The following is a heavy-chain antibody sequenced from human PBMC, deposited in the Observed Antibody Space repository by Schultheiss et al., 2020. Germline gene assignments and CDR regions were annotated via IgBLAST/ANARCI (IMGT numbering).Heavy chain of an antibody. D-gene: IGHD6-19*01. CDR3: ARGGQNSSGWYIYYYYGMDV. Sequence: ASVKVSCKASGYTFTGYYMHWVRQAPGQGLEWMGRINPNSGGTNYAQKFQGRVTMTRDTSISTVYMELNRLSSDDTAVYYCARGGQNSSGWYIYYYYGMDVWGQGTTVTVSS. CDR1: GYTFTGYY. V-gene: IGHV1-2*06. CDR2: INPNSGGT. J-gene: IGHJ6*02.